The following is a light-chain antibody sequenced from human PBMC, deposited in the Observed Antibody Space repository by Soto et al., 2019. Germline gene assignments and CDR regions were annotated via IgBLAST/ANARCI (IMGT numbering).Light chain of an antibody. J-gene: IGKJ3*01. CDR2: NTF. Sequence: EIVLTQSPGTLSLTPGDRATLSCRASQSFSTSYLAWYQHKPGQAPRLLIYNTFTRATGIPDRFSGSGSGTDFTLTISRLEPEDFAVYYCQQYGGSPFTFGPGTKVDIK. CDR1: QSFSTSY. V-gene: IGKV3-20*01. CDR3: QQYGGSPFT.